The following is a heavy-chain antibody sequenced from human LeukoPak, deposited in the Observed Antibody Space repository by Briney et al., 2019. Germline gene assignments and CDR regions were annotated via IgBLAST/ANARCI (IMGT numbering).Heavy chain of an antibody. CDR3: ARSSNWIFGYGMDV. CDR2: FHTSGST. J-gene: IGHJ6*02. Sequence: SETLSLTCTVSGDSISTYYWSWIRQPAGKGLEWIGRFHTSGSTIYNPSLKSRVTMSVDTSKNQFSLKLSSVTAADTAVYYCARSSNWIFGYGMDVWGQGTTVTVSS. V-gene: IGHV4-4*07. D-gene: IGHD3-3*01. CDR1: GDSISTYY.